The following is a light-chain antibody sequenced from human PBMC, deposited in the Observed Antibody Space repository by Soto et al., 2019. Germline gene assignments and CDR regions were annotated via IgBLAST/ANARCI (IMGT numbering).Light chain of an antibody. CDR1: SSDVGAYKY. V-gene: IGLV2-8*01. Sequence: QSALTQPPSASGSPGQSVTISCTGTSSDVGAYKYVSWYQQYPGKAPKLWIYEVTKRPSGVPDRFSGSKSGNTASLTVSGLQAEDEADYYCTSYVGNDIWVFGGGTKLTVL. CDR2: EVT. CDR3: TSYVGNDIWV. J-gene: IGLJ3*02.